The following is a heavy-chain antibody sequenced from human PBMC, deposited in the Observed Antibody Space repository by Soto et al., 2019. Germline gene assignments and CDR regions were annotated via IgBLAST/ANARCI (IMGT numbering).Heavy chain of an antibody. V-gene: IGHV3-30*18. CDR1: GFTFSSYG. Sequence: QVQLVESGGGVVQPGRSLRLSCAASGFTFSSYGMHWVRQAPGKGLEWVAVISYDGSNKYYADSVKGRFTSSRDNSKNTLYLPMNSLRAEDTAVYYCAKAPYSGYEIDYWGQGTLVTVSS. D-gene: IGHD5-12*01. CDR2: ISYDGSNK. J-gene: IGHJ4*02. CDR3: AKAPYSGYEIDY.